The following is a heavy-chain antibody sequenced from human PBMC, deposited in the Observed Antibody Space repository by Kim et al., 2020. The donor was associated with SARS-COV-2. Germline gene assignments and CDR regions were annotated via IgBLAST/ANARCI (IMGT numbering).Heavy chain of an antibody. D-gene: IGHD1-26*01. CDR2: ISNDGNTI. CDR3: TRGIVGAAGLVDC. Sequence: GGSLRLSCAASGFTLSNYWLHWVRQVPGKGLMWVSRISNDGNTINYADSVKGRFTISRDNAKNTLYLQMNSLRAEDTAVYYCTRGIVGAAGLVDCWGQGTLVSVSS. CDR1: GFTLSNYW. V-gene: IGHV3-74*01. J-gene: IGHJ4*02.